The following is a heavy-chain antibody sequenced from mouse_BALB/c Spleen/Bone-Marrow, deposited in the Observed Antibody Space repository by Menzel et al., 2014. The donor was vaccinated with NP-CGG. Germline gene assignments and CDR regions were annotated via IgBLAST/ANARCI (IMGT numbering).Heavy chain of an antibody. V-gene: IGHV4-1*02. CDR2: INPDSSTI. Sequence: EVKLMESGGGLVRPGGSLKLSCAASGFDFSRYWMSWVRQAPGKGLEWIGEINPDSSTINYTPSLKDKFIISRDNAKNTLHLQMGKVRSEDTALYYCTRLGYYGGSAYWGQGTLVTVSA. CDR1: GFDFSRYW. CDR3: TRLGYYGGSAY. D-gene: IGHD2-3*01. J-gene: IGHJ3*01.